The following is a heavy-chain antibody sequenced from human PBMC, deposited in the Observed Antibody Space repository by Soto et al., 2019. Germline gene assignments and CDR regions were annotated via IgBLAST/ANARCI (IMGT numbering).Heavy chain of an antibody. CDR3: ARGSSIAGLYYGMDV. V-gene: IGHV4-31*03. CDR1: GGSISSGGYY. CDR2: NSYSGST. J-gene: IGHJ6*02. Sequence: QVQLQESGPGLVKPSQTLSLTCTVSGGSISSGGYYWTWIRQHPGKGLEWIGYNSYSGSTYYNPALTSRVTISLDTSKNQFSLKLSSVTAADTAVYYCARGSSIAGLYYGMDVWGQGTTVTVSS. D-gene: IGHD6-6*01.